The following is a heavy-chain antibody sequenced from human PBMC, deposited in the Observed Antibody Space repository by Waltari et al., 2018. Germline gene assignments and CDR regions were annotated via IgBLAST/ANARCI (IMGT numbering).Heavy chain of an antibody. CDR3: ATVDEMVRGYLES. CDR1: ADIFDRHP. V-gene: IGHV1-69*08. D-gene: IGHD3-10*01. CDR2: IIPTVGRA. Sequence: QVQLVQSGAEVKKPGSSVKVWCKASADIFDRHPITWVRQAPGQGLEWMGRIIPTVGRANYAQQLQGILTIIADKSTIAVFMELSNLRSEDTAVYYCATVDEMVRGYLESWGQGTLVTVSS. J-gene: IGHJ4*01.